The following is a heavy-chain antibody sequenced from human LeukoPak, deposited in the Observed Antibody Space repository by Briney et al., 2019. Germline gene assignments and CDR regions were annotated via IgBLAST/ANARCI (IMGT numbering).Heavy chain of an antibody. CDR2: IYYSGST. CDR1: GGSISSYY. CDR3: ATGGDILTGYYSDAFDI. V-gene: IGHV4-59*12. Sequence: PSETLSLTCTVSGGSISSYYWSWIRQPPGKGLEWIGYIYYSGSTNYNPSLKSRVTISVDTSKNQFSLKLSSVTAADTAVYYCATGGDILTGYYSDAFDIWGQGTMVTVSS. J-gene: IGHJ3*02. D-gene: IGHD3-9*01.